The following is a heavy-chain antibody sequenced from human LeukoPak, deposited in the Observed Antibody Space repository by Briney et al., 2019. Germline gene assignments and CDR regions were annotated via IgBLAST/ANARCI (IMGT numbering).Heavy chain of an antibody. J-gene: IGHJ4*02. D-gene: IGHD6-6*01. V-gene: IGHV1-69*05. Sequence: SVKVSCKASGGTFSSYAISWVRLAPGQGLEWMGGIIPIFGTASYAQKFQGRVTITTDESTSTAYMELSSLRSEDTAVYYCAREEYSSSPFDYWGQGTLVTVSS. CDR2: IIPIFGTA. CDR1: GGTFSSYA. CDR3: AREEYSSSPFDY.